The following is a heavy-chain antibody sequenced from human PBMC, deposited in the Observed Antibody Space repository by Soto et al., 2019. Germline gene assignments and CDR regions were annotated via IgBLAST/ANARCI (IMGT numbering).Heavy chain of an antibody. Sequence: SETLSLTCTVSGGSIILYYWSWIRQPPGQGLERIGYIDYSGSTNYTLSLKSRVTTSVDTSKHQFPLKLSSVTAADTAVYYCARATRGYYGSGSRLNWFDPWGQGTVVTVYS. J-gene: IGHJ5*02. V-gene: IGHV4-59*01. CDR3: ARATRGYYGSGSRLNWFDP. D-gene: IGHD3-10*01. CDR2: IDYSGST. CDR1: GGSIILYY.